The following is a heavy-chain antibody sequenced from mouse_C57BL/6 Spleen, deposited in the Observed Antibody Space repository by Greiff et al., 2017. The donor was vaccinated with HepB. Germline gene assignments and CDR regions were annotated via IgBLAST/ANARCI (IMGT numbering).Heavy chain of an antibody. V-gene: IGHV3-1*01. J-gene: IGHJ3*01. CDR2: ISYSGST. D-gene: IGHD2-4*01. CDR3: ARGYDYDAALFAY. CDR1: GYSITSGYD. Sequence: EVKLQESGPGMVKPSQSLSLTCTVTGYSITSGYDWHWIRHFPGNKLEWMGYISYSGSTNYNPSLKSRISITHDTSKNHFFLKLNSVTTEDTATYYGARGYDYDAALFAYWGQGTLVTVSA.